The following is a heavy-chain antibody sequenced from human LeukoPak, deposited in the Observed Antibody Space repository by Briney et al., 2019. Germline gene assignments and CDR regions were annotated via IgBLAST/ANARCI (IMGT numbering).Heavy chain of an antibody. J-gene: IGHJ4*02. Sequence: GGSLRLSCAASGFTFSSYAMHWVRQAPGKGLEYVSAISSSGGSTYYANAVKGRFTISRDNSKNTLYLQMGSLRAEDMAVYYCARCGSGGSCYPVPFDYWGQGTLVTVSS. CDR2: ISSSGGST. CDR1: GFTFSSYA. D-gene: IGHD2-15*01. V-gene: IGHV3-64*01. CDR3: ARCGSGGSCYPVPFDY.